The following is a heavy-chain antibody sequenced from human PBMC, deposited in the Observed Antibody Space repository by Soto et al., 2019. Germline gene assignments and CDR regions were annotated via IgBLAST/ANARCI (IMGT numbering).Heavy chain of an antibody. CDR3: ATEGQMSSDSDGADYFEY. J-gene: IGHJ4*02. V-gene: IGHV3-15*01. CDR2: IKRKSDGETT. CDR1: GFTFSHVW. D-gene: IGHD6-19*01. Sequence: EVQLVESGGGLVEPGGSLRLSCAASGFTFSHVWMTWVRQAPGKGLEWVARIKRKSDGETTDYAAAVKGRFTISRDDSKNTLYLQINSLKTEDTAVYYCATEGQMSSDSDGADYFEYWGQGTLVTVSS.